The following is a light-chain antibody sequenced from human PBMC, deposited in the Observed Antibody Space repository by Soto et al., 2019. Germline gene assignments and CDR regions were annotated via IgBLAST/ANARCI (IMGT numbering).Light chain of an antibody. J-gene: IGLJ2*01. CDR2: DVS. V-gene: IGLV2-14*03. CDR3: SSYTSSSPGVA. CDR1: NSDVGGSNY. Sequence: QSALTQPASVSGSPGQSITISCSGTNSDVGGSNYVSWYQQHPGEAPTLMIYDVSYRPSGVSNRFSGSKSGNTASLTISGLQAKDEADHFCSSYTSSSPGVAFGGGTKLTVL.